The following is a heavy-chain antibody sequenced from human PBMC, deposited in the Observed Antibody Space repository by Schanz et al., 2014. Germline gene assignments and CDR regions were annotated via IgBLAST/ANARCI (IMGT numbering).Heavy chain of an antibody. Sequence: QVQLVESGGGVVQRGGSLRLSCAASGFIFSNYGMHWVRQAPGKGLEWVAFIWSDGSRTYHAESVKGRFTISRDNSENTLFLEMNSLRLEDTAVYYCARDDGGGYNQIDYWGQGTLVTVSS. J-gene: IGHJ4*02. V-gene: IGHV3-30*02. CDR1: GFIFSNYG. CDR3: ARDDGGGYNQIDY. D-gene: IGHD5-12*01. CDR2: IWSDGSRT.